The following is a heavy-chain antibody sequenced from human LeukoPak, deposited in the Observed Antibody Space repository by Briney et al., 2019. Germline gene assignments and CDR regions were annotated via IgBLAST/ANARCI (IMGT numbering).Heavy chain of an antibody. CDR3: ARDYQGYSSSLLGAFDI. Sequence: GASAKVSCKASGYTFTSYYMHWVRQAPGQGLEWMGIINPSGGSTSYAQKFQGRVTMTRDTSTSTVYMELSSLRSEDTAVYYCARDYQGYSSSLLGAFDIWGQGTMVTVSS. D-gene: IGHD6-13*01. CDR1: GYTFTSYY. CDR2: INPSGGST. J-gene: IGHJ3*02. V-gene: IGHV1-46*01.